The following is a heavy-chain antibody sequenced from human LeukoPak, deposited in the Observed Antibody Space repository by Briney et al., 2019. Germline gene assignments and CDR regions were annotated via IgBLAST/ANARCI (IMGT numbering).Heavy chain of an antibody. CDR3: TRVRHGDYFDY. CDR1: GFSISDHY. D-gene: IGHD4-17*01. J-gene: IGHJ4*02. V-gene: IGHV3-72*01. CDR2: VRNKPNGYTT. Sequence: PGGSLRLSCAASGFSISDHYMDWVRQAPGKGLEWVGRVRNKPNGYTTDYGTSVKGRFTISRDDSKNSLYLQMNSLTSGDTAVYYCTRVRHGDYFDYWGQGTLVSVSS.